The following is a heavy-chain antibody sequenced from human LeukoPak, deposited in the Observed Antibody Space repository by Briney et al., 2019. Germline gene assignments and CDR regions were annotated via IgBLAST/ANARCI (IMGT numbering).Heavy chain of an antibody. CDR3: ARDHYYDSSGYYNWFDP. D-gene: IGHD3-22*01. V-gene: IGHV4-61*02. Sequence: SQTLSLTCTVSGGSISSGSYYWSWIRHPAGKGLEWIGRIYTSGSTNYTPSLKSRVTISVDTSKNQFSLKLSSVTAADTAVYYCARDHYYDSSGYYNWFDPWGQGTLVTVSS. J-gene: IGHJ5*02. CDR2: IYTSGST. CDR1: GGSISSGSYY.